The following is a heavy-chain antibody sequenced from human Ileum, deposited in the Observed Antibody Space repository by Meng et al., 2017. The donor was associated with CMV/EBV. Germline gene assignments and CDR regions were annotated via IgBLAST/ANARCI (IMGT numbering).Heavy chain of an antibody. J-gene: IGHJ4*02. Sequence: QVHMVQSGPQVRKPGASIKVSCKTSGYAFANDLIRWVRQAPGQGLECMGWVNPNNGDTKYAQKFQGRVAMTTDTSTSTAYMELRSLTSDDTAVYYCARHGYYSTGWSFWGQGTLVTVSS. CDR2: VNPNNGDT. V-gene: IGHV1-18*04. CDR3: ARHGYYSTGWSF. CDR1: GYAFANDL. D-gene: IGHD6-19*01.